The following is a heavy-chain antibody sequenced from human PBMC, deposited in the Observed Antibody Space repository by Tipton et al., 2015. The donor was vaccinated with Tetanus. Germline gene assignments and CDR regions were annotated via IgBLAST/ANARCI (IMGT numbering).Heavy chain of an antibody. CDR2: LSYDGNNK. CDR3: VRGGVAVAGKGSPYSGLDV. V-gene: IGHV3-30*03. CDR1: GFTCSNYG. J-gene: IGHJ6*02. D-gene: IGHD6-19*01. Sequence: SLRLSCAASGFTCSNYGMHWVRRAPGKGLEWVAVLSYDGNNKYYADSVKGRITISRDISRNTLYLQMNSLRAEDTAVYYCVRGGVAVAGKGSPYSGLDVWGQGTTVTVSS.